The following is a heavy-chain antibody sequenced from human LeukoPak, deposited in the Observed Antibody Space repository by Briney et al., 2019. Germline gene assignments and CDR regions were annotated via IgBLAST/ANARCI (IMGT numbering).Heavy chain of an antibody. D-gene: IGHD2-21*02. V-gene: IGHV3-33*06. CDR2: IWFDETNE. Sequence: PGGSLRLSCAESGFSFSSYGMHWVREAPGKGLEWVAVIWFDETNEYYADSVKGRFTISRDNSKNTLYLQMNSLRAEDTAVYYCAKGFRAYCGGDCYSDAFDIWGQGTMVTVSS. CDR1: GFSFSSYG. J-gene: IGHJ3*02. CDR3: AKGFRAYCGGDCYSDAFDI.